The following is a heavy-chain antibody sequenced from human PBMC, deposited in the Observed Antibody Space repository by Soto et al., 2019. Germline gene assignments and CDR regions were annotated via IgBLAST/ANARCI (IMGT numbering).Heavy chain of an antibody. CDR1: GFTFSNAW. Sequence: GSLRLSCAASGFTFSNAWMSWVRQAPGKGLEWVGRIESKIDGGTTVYAAPVKGRFTISRDASKNLLYLQMNSLKTDDTAVYFCTTYRCGGDCYSSRSFDYWGQGTLVTVYS. J-gene: IGHJ4*02. CDR3: TTYRCGGDCYSSRSFDY. V-gene: IGHV3-15*04. D-gene: IGHD2-21*02. CDR2: IESKIDGGTT.